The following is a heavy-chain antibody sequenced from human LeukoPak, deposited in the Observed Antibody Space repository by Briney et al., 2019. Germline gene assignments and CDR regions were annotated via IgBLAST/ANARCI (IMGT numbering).Heavy chain of an antibody. J-gene: IGHJ4*02. Sequence: GGSLRLSCAASGFTFSRYAMSWVRQAPGKGLEWLSAISGSGGSTYYADSVKGRFTVSRDNSKNTLYLQINTLRAEDAAVYYCAKGAGPLATAGRATDSWGQGTLVIVSS. D-gene: IGHD6-13*01. CDR2: ISGSGGST. CDR3: AKGAGPLATAGRATDS. CDR1: GFTFSRYA. V-gene: IGHV3-23*01.